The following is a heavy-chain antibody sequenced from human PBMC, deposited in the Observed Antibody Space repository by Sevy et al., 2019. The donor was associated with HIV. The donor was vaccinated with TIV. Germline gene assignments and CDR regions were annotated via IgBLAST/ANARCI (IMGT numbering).Heavy chain of an antibody. CDR2: LSYDDSHE. CDR3: AKDDLGSIDY. Sequence: GGSLRLSCAASGFIFSTSPMHWVRQAPGKGLECVAILSYDDSHENYADSVKGRFTISRDNSKNTLYLQMNSLRTEDTAVYYCAKDDLGSIDYWGQGTLVTVSS. J-gene: IGHJ4*02. CDR1: GFIFSTSP. V-gene: IGHV3-30-3*02. D-gene: IGHD3-10*01.